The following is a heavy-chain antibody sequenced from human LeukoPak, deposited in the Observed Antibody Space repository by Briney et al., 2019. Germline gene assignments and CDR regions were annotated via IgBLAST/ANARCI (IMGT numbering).Heavy chain of an antibody. J-gene: IGHJ5*02. CDR2: IYSSGST. CDR1: GDTITTYY. D-gene: IGHD1-7*01. CDR3: ARDATGGTTAWFDP. Sequence: PSETLSLTCNVSGDTITTYYWSWIRQPPGKGLEWIGYIYSSGSTKYNPSLKSRVTISIDTSKNQFSLKVSSVTAADTPFYYCARDATGGTTAWFDPWGQGTLVTVSS. V-gene: IGHV4-59*01.